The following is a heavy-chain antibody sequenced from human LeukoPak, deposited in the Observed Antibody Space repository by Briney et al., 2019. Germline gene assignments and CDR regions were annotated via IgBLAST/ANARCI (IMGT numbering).Heavy chain of an antibody. CDR2: INPNSGGT. J-gene: IGHJ4*02. CDR3: ARARGLRFLEWLLNY. V-gene: IGHV1-2*02. Sequence: ASVKVSCKASGYTFTGYYMHWVRQAPGQGLEWMGWINPNSGGTNYAQKFQGRVTMTRDTSISTAYMELSRLRSDDTAVYYRARARGLRFLEWLLNYWGQGTLVTVSS. D-gene: IGHD3-3*01. CDR1: GYTFTGYY.